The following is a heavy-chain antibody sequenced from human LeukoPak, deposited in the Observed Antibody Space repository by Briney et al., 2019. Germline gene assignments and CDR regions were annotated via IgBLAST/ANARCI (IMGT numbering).Heavy chain of an antibody. CDR3: AKATTPPDYGGNSGAFDI. D-gene: IGHD4-23*01. CDR1: GFTFSSYA. Sequence: SGGSLRLSCAASGFTFSSYAMSWVRQAPGKGLEWVSAISCSDGSTYYADSVKGRFTISRDNSKNTLYLQMNSLRAEDTAVYYCAKATTPPDYGGNSGAFDIWGQGTMVTVSS. V-gene: IGHV3-23*01. CDR2: ISCSDGST. J-gene: IGHJ3*02.